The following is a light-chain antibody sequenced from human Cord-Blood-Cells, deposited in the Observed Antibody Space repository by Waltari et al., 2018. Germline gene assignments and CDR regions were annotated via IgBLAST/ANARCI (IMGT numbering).Light chain of an antibody. V-gene: IGLV2-14*01. CDR3: SSYTSSSTFGV. CDR2: DAS. CDR1: RSDVGGYTY. Sequence: QSARTQPASVSGSPGQSITTSSTGTRSDVGGYTYLSWYQQHPRKPPKLMIYDASKRPSGVSNRFSGYKSGNTASLTISGLQAEDEADYYCSSYTSSSTFGVFGGGTKLTVL. J-gene: IGLJ2*01.